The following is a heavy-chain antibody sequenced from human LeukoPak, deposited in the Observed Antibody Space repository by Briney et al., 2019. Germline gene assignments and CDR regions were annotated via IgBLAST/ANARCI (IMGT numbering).Heavy chain of an antibody. CDR3: AKDLVMGYCSGGSCYSYY. J-gene: IGHJ4*02. CDR1: GFTFSDYY. Sequence: GGSLRLSCAASGFTFSDYYMSWIRQAPGKGLEWVSYISSSGGAMQYADSVEGRFTISRDNAKNSLFLQMNSLRAEDTAVYYCAKDLVMGYCSGGSCYSYYWGQGTLVTVSS. CDR2: ISSSGGAM. V-gene: IGHV3-11*01. D-gene: IGHD2-15*01.